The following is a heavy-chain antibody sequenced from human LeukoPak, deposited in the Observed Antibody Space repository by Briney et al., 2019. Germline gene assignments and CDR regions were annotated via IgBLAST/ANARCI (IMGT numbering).Heavy chain of an antibody. J-gene: IGHJ4*02. Sequence: GGSLRLSCAPSGFTFSSYAMRWVPQAPGEGLEWGSAISGRGGSTYYADSVKGRFTISRDNSKNTLYLQMNSLRAEDTAVYYCAKVSYGSGSSVGYWGQGTLVTVSS. CDR2: ISGRGGST. V-gene: IGHV3-23*01. CDR3: AKVSYGSGSSVGY. D-gene: IGHD3-10*01. CDR1: GFTFSSYA.